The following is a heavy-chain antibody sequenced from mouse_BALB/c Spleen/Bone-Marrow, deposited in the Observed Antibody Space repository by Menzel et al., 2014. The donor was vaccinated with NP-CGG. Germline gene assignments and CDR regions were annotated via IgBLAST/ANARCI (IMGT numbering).Heavy chain of an antibody. J-gene: IGHJ2*01. V-gene: IGHV5-9-4*01. CDR3: AWYRCYFDY. CDR1: GFTFSSYA. CDR2: SSSGGSYT. Sequence: VESGGGLVKTGGTLKLSWAASGFTFSSYAMSGVRQSPEKRLEWDAESSSGGSYTYYPDTVTGRFTISRDNAKNTLYLELSSLRSEDTALYYCAWYRCYFDYWGQGTPLTVSS.